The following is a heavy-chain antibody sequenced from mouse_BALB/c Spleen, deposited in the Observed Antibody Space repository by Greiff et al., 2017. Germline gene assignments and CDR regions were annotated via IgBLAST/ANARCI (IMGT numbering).Heavy chain of an antibody. CDR2: ILPGSGST. CDR3: ARGSNYAMDY. CDR1: GYTFSSYW. Sequence: QVQLKQSGAELMKPGASVKISCTATGYTFSSYWIEWVKQRPGHGLEWIGEILPGSGSTNYNEKFKGKATFTEDTSSNTAYMQLSSLTSEDSAVYYCARGSNYAMDYWGQGTSVTVSS. V-gene: IGHV1-9*01. D-gene: IGHD1-1*01. J-gene: IGHJ4*01.